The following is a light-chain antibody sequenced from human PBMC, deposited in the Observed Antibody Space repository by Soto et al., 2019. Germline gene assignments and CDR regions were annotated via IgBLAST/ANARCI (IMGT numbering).Light chain of an antibody. CDR2: DGF. CDR3: QQYKRYSLS. CDR1: QSINNW. Sequence: DIQMTQSPSTLSASVGDRVTITCRASQSINNWLAWYQQKPGKAPKLLIYDGFSLESGVPLRFSGSGFGTEFTLTNSSLQPDDSVTYYCQQYKRYSLSFGGGTKVEIK. J-gene: IGKJ4*01. V-gene: IGKV1-5*01.